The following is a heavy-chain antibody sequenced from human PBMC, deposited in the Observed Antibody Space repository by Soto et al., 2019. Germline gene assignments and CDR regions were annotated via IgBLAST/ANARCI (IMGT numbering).Heavy chain of an antibody. D-gene: IGHD2-21*02. J-gene: IGHJ4*02. Sequence: VQLMKSGAEVKKPGSSVKVSCKASGGTFSSHSINWVRQAPGQGLEWMGGIITLFGTSNYAQNFQGRVTITADQSTSTAYMELNSLRSDDTAVYYCAREVGYGDFSAALLDWGQGTLVTVSS. V-gene: IGHV1-69*01. CDR1: GGTFSSHS. CDR2: IITLFGTS. CDR3: AREVGYGDFSAALLD.